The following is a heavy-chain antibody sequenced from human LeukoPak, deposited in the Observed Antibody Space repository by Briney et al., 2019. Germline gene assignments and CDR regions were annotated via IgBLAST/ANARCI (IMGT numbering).Heavy chain of an antibody. V-gene: IGHV3-53*01. CDR3: ARDLGPSFMVRGKGWFDP. D-gene: IGHD3-10*01. CDR2: LYSGGST. CDR1: GLNVSRSY. J-gene: IGHJ5*02. Sequence: GGSLRLSCAASGLNVSRSYMSWVRQAPGKGLEWVSVLYSGGSTYYADSVKGRFTISRDNSKNTLYLQMNSLRAEDTAVYYCARDLGPSFMVRGKGWFDPWGQGTLVTVSS.